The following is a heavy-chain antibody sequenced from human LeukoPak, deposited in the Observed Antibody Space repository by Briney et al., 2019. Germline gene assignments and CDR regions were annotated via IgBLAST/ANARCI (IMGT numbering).Heavy chain of an antibody. V-gene: IGHV4-61*01. CDR2: IYYSGST. D-gene: IGHD2-2*02. CDR3: ARSDRVPAAIVGYYGMDV. CDR1: GGSVSSGSYY. J-gene: IGHJ6*04. Sequence: SETLSLTCTVSGGSVSSGSYYWSWIRQPPGKGLEWIGHIYYSGSTDYNPSLKSRVTISVDTSKNQFSLKLSSVTAADTAVYYCARSDRVPAAIVGYYGMDVWGKGTTVTVSP.